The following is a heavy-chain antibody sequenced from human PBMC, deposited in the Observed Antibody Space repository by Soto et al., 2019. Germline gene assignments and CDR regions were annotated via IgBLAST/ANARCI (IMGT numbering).Heavy chain of an antibody. CDR3: AKDMRSYYYGMDV. Sequence: GGSLRLSCAASGFTFSSYAMHWVRQAPGKGLEWVAVISYDGSNKYYADSVKGRFTISRDNSKNTLYLQMNSLRAEDTAVYYCAKDMRSYYYGMDVWCQGTTVTVSS. CDR1: GFTFSSYA. V-gene: IGHV3-30-3*01. CDR2: ISYDGSNK. D-gene: IGHD3-16*01. J-gene: IGHJ6*02.